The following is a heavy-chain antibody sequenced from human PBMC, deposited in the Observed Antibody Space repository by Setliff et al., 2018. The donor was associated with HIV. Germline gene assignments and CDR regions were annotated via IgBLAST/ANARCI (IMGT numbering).Heavy chain of an antibody. D-gene: IGHD2-21*02. Sequence: SAPLSLTCAVYGGSFSGFYWNWIRQTPGKGLEWIGEINHSGSPNYNPSLKSRVTISLNTSKKQFSLKLNSVTAAETAVYYCARMAYFGDDCDAFDFWGQGTTFTVSS. CDR1: GGSFSGFY. V-gene: IGHV4-34*01. CDR2: INHSGSP. CDR3: ARMAYFGDDCDAFDF. J-gene: IGHJ6*02.